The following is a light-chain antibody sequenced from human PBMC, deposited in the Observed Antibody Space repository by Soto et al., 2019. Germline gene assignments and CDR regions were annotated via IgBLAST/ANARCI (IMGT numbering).Light chain of an antibody. V-gene: IGLV1-51*02. CDR3: GTWDSSLSTWV. J-gene: IGLJ3*02. Sequence: QAVVTQPPSVSAAPGQTVAISCSESSSNMGNYFISWYQQVPGTAPRLLIYENKKRPSGIPDRFSGSKSGTSAALDITGLQTGDEAVYYCGTWDSSLSTWVFGGGTKVTVL. CDR1: SSNMGNYF. CDR2: ENK.